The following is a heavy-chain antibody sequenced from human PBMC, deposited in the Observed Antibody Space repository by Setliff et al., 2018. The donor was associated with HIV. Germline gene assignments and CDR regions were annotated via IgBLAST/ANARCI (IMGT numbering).Heavy chain of an antibody. V-gene: IGHV1-18*01. CDR2: IGAYNGNT. Sequence: ASVKVSCKASGYTFTSYGISWVRQAPGQGLEWMGWIGAYNGNTNYAQKLQGRVTMTTDTSTSTAYMELRSLRSDDTAVYYCARDRAPHRDYVWGPPGPDAFDIWGQGTMVTVSS. CDR1: GYTFTSYG. D-gene: IGHD3-16*01. J-gene: IGHJ3*02. CDR3: ARDRAPHRDYVWGPPGPDAFDI.